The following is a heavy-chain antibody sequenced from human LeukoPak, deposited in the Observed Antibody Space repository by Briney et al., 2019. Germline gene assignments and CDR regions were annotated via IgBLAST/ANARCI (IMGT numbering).Heavy chain of an antibody. CDR1: GYSFTTYW. D-gene: IGHD2-21*01. Sequence: GESLKISCQSSGYSFTTYWIGWVRQLPGKGLEWMGIIYPGDSDTRYSPSFQGQVTISADKSISTAYLQWSSLKASDTAMYYCSRRSGGDSRDYWGQGTLVTVSS. CDR3: SRRSGGDSRDY. J-gene: IGHJ4*02. V-gene: IGHV5-51*01. CDR2: IYPGDSDT.